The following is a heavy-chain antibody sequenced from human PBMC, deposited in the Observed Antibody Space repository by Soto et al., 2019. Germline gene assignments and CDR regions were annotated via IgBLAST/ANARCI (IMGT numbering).Heavy chain of an antibody. V-gene: IGHV2-5*02. CDR1: GFSFTTTRMG. Sequence: SGTTLVNPTDTLTLTCTFSGFSFTTTRMGVGWTRQPPGKALEWLAIIYWDGESRYNPLLRRRLTLTEDTSKNQVVLTMPNMDPKDTATYYCAHRDSTGTTTYFDSWGKGTPVTDSS. CDR3: AHRDSTGTTTYFDS. CDR2: IYWDGES. J-gene: IGHJ4*02. D-gene: IGHD1-1*01.